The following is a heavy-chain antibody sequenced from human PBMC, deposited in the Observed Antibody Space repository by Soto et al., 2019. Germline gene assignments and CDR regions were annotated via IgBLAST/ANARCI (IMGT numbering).Heavy chain of an antibody. D-gene: IGHD3-9*01. V-gene: IGHV4-34*01. Sequence: QVQLQQWGAGLLKPSETLSLNCAVYGGSFSGYYWSWIRQPPGKGLEWIGEINHRGSINYNPSLKSRVTMSVDTSKNGFSLKLNSVTAADPAVFYCARGSRMTIPAASGRDYYYHGLDVWGQGTAVTVSS. CDR3: ARGSRMTIPAASGRDYYYHGLDV. J-gene: IGHJ6*02. CDR2: INHRGSI. CDR1: GGSFSGYY.